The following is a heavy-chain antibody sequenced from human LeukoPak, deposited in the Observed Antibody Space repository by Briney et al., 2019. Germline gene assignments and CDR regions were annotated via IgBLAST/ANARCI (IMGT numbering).Heavy chain of an antibody. D-gene: IGHD2-2*03. CDR3: ARDGYCRGSSCPFQH. J-gene: IGHJ1*01. V-gene: IGHV1-8*03. CDR2: MNPNSGNT. Sequence: ASVKVSCKASGYTFTSYDINWVRQATGQGLEWMGWMNPNSGNTGYAQKFQGRVTITRNTSISTAYMELSSLRSEDTAVYYCARDGYCRGSSCPFQHWGQGTMVTVSS. CDR1: GYTFTSYD.